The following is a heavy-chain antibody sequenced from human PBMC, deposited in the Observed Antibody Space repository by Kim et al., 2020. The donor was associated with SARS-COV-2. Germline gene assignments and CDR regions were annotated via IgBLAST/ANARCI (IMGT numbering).Heavy chain of an antibody. CDR3: AKDLPLEDGEGV. Sequence: GGSLRLSCAASGFTFSSYGLHWVRQAPGKVLEWLAVILYDGSNKYYADSVKGRFTISRDNSNNTLYLQMNSLRAEDTAVYYCAKDLPLEDGEGVWGQGTTVPVSS. D-gene: IGHD2-15*01. V-gene: IGHV3-33*06. J-gene: IGHJ6*02. CDR2: ILYDGSNK. CDR1: GFTFSSYG.